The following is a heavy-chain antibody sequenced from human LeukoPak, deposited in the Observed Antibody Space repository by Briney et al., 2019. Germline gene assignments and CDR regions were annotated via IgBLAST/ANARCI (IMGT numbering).Heavy chain of an antibody. D-gene: IGHD1-7*01. V-gene: IGHV4-4*02. CDR2: IHHSGKT. J-gene: IGHJ4*02. CDR3: ARDPPAGTSPY. CDR1: GDSISSINW. Sequence: SETLSLTCAVSGDSISSINWWTWVRLSPEKGLEWIGEIHHSGKTNYNPSLRSRVTISVDTSKNQFSLKLTSLTAADTAVYYCARDPPAGTSPYWGQGTLVTVSS.